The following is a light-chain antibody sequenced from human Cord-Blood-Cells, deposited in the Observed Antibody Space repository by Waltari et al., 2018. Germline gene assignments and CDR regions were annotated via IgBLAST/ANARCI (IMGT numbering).Light chain of an antibody. CDR3: CSYAGSSTYV. Sequence: QSALTQPASVSGSPGQSITISCTGTSSAVGSYNLVSWYQQHPGKAPKLMIYEGSKRPSGVSNRFSGSKSGNTASLTISGLQAEEEADYYCCSYAGSSTYVFGTGTKVTVL. J-gene: IGLJ1*01. CDR2: EGS. V-gene: IGLV2-23*01. CDR1: SSAVGSYNL.